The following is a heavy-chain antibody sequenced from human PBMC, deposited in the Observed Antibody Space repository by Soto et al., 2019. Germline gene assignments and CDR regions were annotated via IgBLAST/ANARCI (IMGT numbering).Heavy chain of an antibody. CDR3: ARRGADYGDYVLYKDAFDI. V-gene: IGHV4-39*01. CDR1: GSPISNSRYY. Sequence: PSEPLSLTCTVSGSPISNSRYYWCWIRQPPAKELEWVGSIYNSGSTYNKTSLKSIVTKSVDTSKNQFSLKLSSVTAADTAVYYCARRGADYGDYVLYKDAFDIWGQGT. CDR2: IYNSGST. D-gene: IGHD4-17*01. J-gene: IGHJ3*02.